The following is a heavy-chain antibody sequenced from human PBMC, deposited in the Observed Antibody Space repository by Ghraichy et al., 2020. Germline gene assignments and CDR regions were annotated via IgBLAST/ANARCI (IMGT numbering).Heavy chain of an antibody. CDR3: SAGDTFDI. V-gene: IGHV3-7*03. Sequence: LSLPCAASGLIFGSYWMTWVRQAPGKGLEWVANINQDGREKYYAGSVKGRFTISRDNAKSSLYLQMNSLSVEDTAVYYCSAGDTFDIWGRGTMVTVSS. J-gene: IGHJ3*02. CDR2: INQDGREK. CDR1: GLIFGSYW.